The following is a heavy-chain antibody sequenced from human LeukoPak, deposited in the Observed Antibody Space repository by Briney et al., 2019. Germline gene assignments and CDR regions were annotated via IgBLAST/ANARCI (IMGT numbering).Heavy chain of an antibody. CDR2: INPNSGGT. V-gene: IGHV1-2*02. CDR1: GGTFSTYA. CDR3: AREDFSGPLGY. Sequence: ASVKVSCKASGGTFSTYAIIWLRQAPGQGLEWMGWINPNSGGTNYAQKFQGRVTMTRDTSISTAYMELSRLRSDDTAVYYCAREDFSGPLGYWGQGTLVIVSS. J-gene: IGHJ4*02. D-gene: IGHD3-3*01.